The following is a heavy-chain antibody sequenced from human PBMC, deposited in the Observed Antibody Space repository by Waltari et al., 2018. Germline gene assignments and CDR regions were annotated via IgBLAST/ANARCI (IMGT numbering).Heavy chain of an antibody. CDR2: ISGSGGST. D-gene: IGHD3-3*02. J-gene: IGHJ6*03. CDR3: ARGQGSHFHYYYYYMDV. CDR1: GFTFSSYA. Sequence: EVQLLESGGGLVQPGGSLRLSCAASGFTFSSYAMSWVRQAPGKGLEWVSAISGSGGSTYYADSGKGRFTISRDNAKNTLYLQMNSLRAEDTAVYYCARGQGSHFHYYYYYMDVWGKGTTVTVSS. V-gene: IGHV3-23*01.